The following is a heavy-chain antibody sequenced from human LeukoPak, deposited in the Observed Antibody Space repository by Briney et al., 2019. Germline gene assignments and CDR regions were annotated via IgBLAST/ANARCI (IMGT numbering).Heavy chain of an antibody. CDR1: GFTFSSYA. CDR2: ISYDGSNK. Sequence: GGSLRLSCAASGFTFSSYAMHWVRQAPGKGLEWVAVISYDGSNKYYADSVKGRFTISRDNSKNTLYLQMNSLRAEDTAVYYCARGVKAARPWLWGQGTLVTVSS. V-gene: IGHV3-30*04. CDR3: ARGVKAARPWL. D-gene: IGHD6-6*01. J-gene: IGHJ4*02.